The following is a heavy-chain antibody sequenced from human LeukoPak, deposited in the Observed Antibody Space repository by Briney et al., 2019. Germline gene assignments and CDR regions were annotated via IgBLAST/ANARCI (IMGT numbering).Heavy chain of an antibody. CDR3: AKDLQWLVRVDYYYGMDV. V-gene: IGHV3-9*01. CDR1: GFTFDDYA. Sequence: GGSLRLSCAASGFTFDDYAMHWVRQAPGKGLEWVSGISWNSGSIGYADSVKGRFTISRDNAKNSLYLQMNSLRAEDTALYYCAKDLQWLVRVDYYYGMDVWGQGTTVTVSS. J-gene: IGHJ6*02. CDR2: ISWNSGSI. D-gene: IGHD6-19*01.